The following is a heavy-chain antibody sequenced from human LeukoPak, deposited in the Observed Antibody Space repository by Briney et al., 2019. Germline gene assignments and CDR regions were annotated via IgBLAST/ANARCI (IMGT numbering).Heavy chain of an antibody. CDR1: GFSFSSYA. CDR3: AKGLKGRFLEWLPQDDAFDI. J-gene: IGHJ3*02. CDR2: ISDSGGST. Sequence: GGSLRLSCAASGFSFSSYAMSWVRQAPGKGLEWVSAISDSGGSTYYADSVKGRFTISRDNSKNALYLQMNSLRAEDTAVYYCAKGLKGRFLEWLPQDDAFDIWGQGTMVTVSS. D-gene: IGHD3-3*01. V-gene: IGHV3-23*01.